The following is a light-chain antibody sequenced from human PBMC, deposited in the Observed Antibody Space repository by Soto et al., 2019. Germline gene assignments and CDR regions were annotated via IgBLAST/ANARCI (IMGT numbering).Light chain of an antibody. J-gene: IGLJ1*01. V-gene: IGLV2-8*01. CDR2: EVS. CDR3: SSFAGSNNFGV. Sequence: QSVLTQPPSASGAPGQSVTISCTGTRREIGGYNYVSWYQQHPGKAPKLMIFEVSKRPSGVPDRFSGSKSGNTASLTVSGLQAEDEADYYCSSFAGSNNFGVFGTGTKVTVL. CDR1: RREIGGYNY.